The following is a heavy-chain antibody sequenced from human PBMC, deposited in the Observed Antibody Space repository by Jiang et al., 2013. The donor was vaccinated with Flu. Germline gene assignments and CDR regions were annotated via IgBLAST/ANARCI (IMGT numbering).Heavy chain of an antibody. J-gene: IGHJ3*02. V-gene: IGHV4-4*07. CDR3: AITYYFESSSYSSNDAFDI. CDR1: ISSYY. CDR2: SIPVER. Sequence: ISSYYWSWIRQPAGKGLEWIGVSIPVERQLQSSLSGRVSMSVDTSKNQFSLKLRSVTAADTALYYCAITYYFESSSYSSNDAFDIWGQGTMVTVSS. D-gene: IGHD3-22*01.